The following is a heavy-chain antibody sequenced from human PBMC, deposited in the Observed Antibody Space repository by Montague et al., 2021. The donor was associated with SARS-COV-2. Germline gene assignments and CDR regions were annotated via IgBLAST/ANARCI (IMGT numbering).Heavy chain of an antibody. CDR2: IFGSGVSK. V-gene: IGHV3-23*01. D-gene: IGHD3-10*01. Sequence: SLSLSSSASGFTFDAFVMHWVRQAPGKGLEWVSSIFGSGVSKYFADSVRGRFSISRDNSKNTLFLQMDSVRAEDTALYYCAKDTSPMVRGVIVGDDAFDIWGQGTMVTVSS. CDR1: GFTFDAFV. CDR3: AKDTSPMVRGVIVGDDAFDI. J-gene: IGHJ3*02.